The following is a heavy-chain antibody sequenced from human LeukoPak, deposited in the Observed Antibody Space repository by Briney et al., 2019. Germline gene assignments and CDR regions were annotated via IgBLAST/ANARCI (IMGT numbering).Heavy chain of an antibody. Sequence: GGSLRLSCAASGFTFSSYGMHWVRQAPGKGLEWVAVIWYDGSNKYYADSVKGRFTISRDNSKNTLYLQMNSLRAEDTAVYYCAKEVQAYDSSGPLDYWGQGTLVTVSP. CDR2: IWYDGSNK. CDR1: GFTFSSYG. V-gene: IGHV3-33*06. J-gene: IGHJ4*02. D-gene: IGHD3-22*01. CDR3: AKEVQAYDSSGPLDY.